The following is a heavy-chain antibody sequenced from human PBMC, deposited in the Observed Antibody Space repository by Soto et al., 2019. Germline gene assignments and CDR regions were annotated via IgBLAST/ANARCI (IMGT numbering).Heavy chain of an antibody. CDR1: GGSFSGYY. D-gene: IGHD3-9*01. V-gene: IGHV4-34*01. Sequence: SETLSLTCAVYGGSFSGYYWGWIRQPPGKGLEWIGEINHSGSTNYNPSLKSRVTISVDTSKNQFSLKLSSVTAADTAVYYCARVGRGLRYFDWLGPFDPWGQRTLVTVSS. CDR3: ARVGRGLRYFDWLGPFDP. CDR2: INHSGST. J-gene: IGHJ5*02.